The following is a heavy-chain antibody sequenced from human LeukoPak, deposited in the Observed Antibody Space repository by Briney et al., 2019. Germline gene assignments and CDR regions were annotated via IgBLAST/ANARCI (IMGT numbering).Heavy chain of an antibody. D-gene: IGHD3-22*01. Sequence: GGSLRLSCAVSGFTFSSYAMSWVRQSPGKGLEWVSAICGSGGNTYSADSVKGRCTISRDNSLHTLFLHMNSLRAEDTSVYYCARGMSATSGYLELEYWGQGALVTVST. CDR1: GFTFSSYA. V-gene: IGHV3-23*01. CDR3: ARGMSATSGYLELEY. J-gene: IGHJ4*02. CDR2: ICGSGGNT.